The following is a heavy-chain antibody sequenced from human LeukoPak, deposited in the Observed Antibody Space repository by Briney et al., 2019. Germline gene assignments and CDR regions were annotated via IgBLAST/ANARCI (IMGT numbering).Heavy chain of an antibody. CDR2: INSDGSST. Sequence: PGGSLRLSCAASGFTFDDYGMSWVRQAPGKGLVWVSRINSDGSSTSYADSVKGRFTISRDNAKNTLYLQMKSLRAEDTAVYYCARGLGATADYWGQGTLVTVSS. CDR3: ARGLGATADY. V-gene: IGHV3-74*01. J-gene: IGHJ4*02. D-gene: IGHD1-26*01. CDR1: GFTFDDYG.